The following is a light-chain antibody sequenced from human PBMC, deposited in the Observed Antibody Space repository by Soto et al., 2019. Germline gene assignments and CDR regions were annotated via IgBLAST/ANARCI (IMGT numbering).Light chain of an antibody. J-gene: IGKJ1*01. CDR1: QSVSSTY. V-gene: IGKV3-20*01. CDR2: GSS. Sequence: EIVLTQSPGTLSLSPGERATLCCRASQSVSSTYLAWYQQQPGQAPRLLIYGSSNRATGIPDRFSGSGSGTDFTLTISRLEPEDFAVYYCQQYGSSSWTFGQGTKVEIK. CDR3: QQYGSSSWT.